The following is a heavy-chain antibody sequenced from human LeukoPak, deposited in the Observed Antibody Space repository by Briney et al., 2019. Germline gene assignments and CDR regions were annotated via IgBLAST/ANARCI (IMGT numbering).Heavy chain of an antibody. J-gene: IGHJ4*02. Sequence: YPGGSLRLSCAVSGITLSNYGMSWVRQAPGKGLEWVAGISDSGGRTNYADSVKGRFTISRENSKNTLYLQINSLRVEDTAVYFCAKRGVVIRVILVGFHKEAYYFDSWGQGALVTVSS. V-gene: IGHV3-23*01. CDR1: GITLSNYG. CDR2: ISDSGGRT. D-gene: IGHD3-10*01. CDR3: AKRGVVIRVILVGFHKEAYYFDS.